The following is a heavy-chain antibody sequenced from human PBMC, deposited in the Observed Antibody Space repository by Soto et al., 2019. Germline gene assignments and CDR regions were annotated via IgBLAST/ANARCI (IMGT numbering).Heavy chain of an antibody. CDR3: ARTEKGWLYYYYYMDV. J-gene: IGHJ6*03. CDR2: IWYDGSNK. D-gene: IGHD5-12*01. CDR1: GFTFSSYG. Sequence: GGSLRLSCAASGFTFSSYGMHWVRQAPGKGLEWVAVIWYDGSNKYYADSVKGRFTISRDNSKNTLYLQMNSLRAEDTAVYYCARTEKGWLYYYYYMDVWGKGTTVTVSS. V-gene: IGHV3-33*01.